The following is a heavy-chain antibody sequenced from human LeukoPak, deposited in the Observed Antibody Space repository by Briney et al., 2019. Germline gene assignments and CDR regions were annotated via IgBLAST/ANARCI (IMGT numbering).Heavy chain of an antibody. V-gene: IGHV3-30*18. CDR2: ISYDGSNK. Sequence: PGRSLRLFCAASGFTFSSYGMHWVRQAPGKGLEWVAVISYDGSNKYYADSVKGRFTISRDNSKNTLYLQMNSLRAEDTAVYYCAKDRRALYSTAAAGTFDYWGQGTLVTVSS. CDR1: GFTFSSYG. D-gene: IGHD6-13*01. J-gene: IGHJ4*02. CDR3: AKDRRALYSTAAAGTFDY.